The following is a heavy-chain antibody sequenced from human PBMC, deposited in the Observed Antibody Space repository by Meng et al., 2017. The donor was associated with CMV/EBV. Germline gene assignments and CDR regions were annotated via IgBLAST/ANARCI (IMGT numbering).Heavy chain of an antibody. CDR1: GFTFSDYY. Sequence: QGQLWQSGAEMKKPWASVKVSCTTSGFTFSDYYIHWVRQAPGQGLEWMGWVNSNNDATNYARKFQGRVSMTRDTSISTAHMELSRLMSDDTAVYYCVRSSGWSLFDYWGQGTLVTVSS. CDR3: VRSSGWSLFDY. CDR2: VNSNNDAT. D-gene: IGHD6-19*01. J-gene: IGHJ4*02. V-gene: IGHV1-2*02.